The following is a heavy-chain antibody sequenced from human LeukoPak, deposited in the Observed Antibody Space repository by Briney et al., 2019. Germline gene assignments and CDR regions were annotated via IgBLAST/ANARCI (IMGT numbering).Heavy chain of an antibody. V-gene: IGHV3-23*01. CDR3: AKLGYSSIPFPETHIDY. CDR2: ISDSGGNT. D-gene: IGHD6-13*01. CDR1: GITLSNYG. Sequence: GGSLRLSCAVSGITLSNYGKSWVRQAPGKGLEWVAGISDSGGNTNYADSVKGRFTISRDNPKNTLYLQMNSLRAEDTAVYYCAKLGYSSIPFPETHIDYWGQGTLVTVSS. J-gene: IGHJ4*02.